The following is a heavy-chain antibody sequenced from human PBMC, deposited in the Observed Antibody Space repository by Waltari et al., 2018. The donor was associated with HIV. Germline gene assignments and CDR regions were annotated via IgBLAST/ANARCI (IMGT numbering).Heavy chain of an antibody. J-gene: IGHJ3*02. D-gene: IGHD2-2*01. CDR1: GGSISSYY. V-gene: IGHV4-59*01. Sequence: QVQLQESGPGLVKPSETLSLTCTVSGGSISSYYWSWIRQPPGKGLEWIGYIYYSGSTNYNPSLKSRVTISVDTAKNQFSLKLSSETAADTAVYYCARGGLRYQLQRRAFDIWGQGTMVTVSS. CDR3: ARGGLRYQLQRRAFDI. CDR2: IYYSGST.